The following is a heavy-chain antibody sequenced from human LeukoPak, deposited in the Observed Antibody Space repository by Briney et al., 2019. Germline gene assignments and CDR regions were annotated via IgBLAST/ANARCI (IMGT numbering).Heavy chain of an antibody. D-gene: IGHD3-22*01. CDR1: GGSISSYY. Sequence: SETLSLTCTVSGGSISSYYWSWIRQPPGKGLEWIGYIYYSGSTNYNPSLKSRVTISVDTSKNQFSLKLSSATAADTAVYYCARAPQKYYYDSSGRFDYWGQGTLVTVSS. J-gene: IGHJ4*02. CDR2: IYYSGST. V-gene: IGHV4-59*01. CDR3: ARAPQKYYYDSSGRFDY.